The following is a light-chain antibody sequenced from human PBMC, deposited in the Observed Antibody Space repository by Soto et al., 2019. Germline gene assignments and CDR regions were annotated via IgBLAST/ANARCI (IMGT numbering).Light chain of an antibody. CDR3: QQYNSWPPIT. J-gene: IGKJ5*01. Sequence: EVVMTQSPATLSVYPGERATLSCRASESVSRNLAWYQQKPGQAPRLIIYDASTRATGIPDRFSGGGSGTEFTLTISSLQSEDFVVYYCQQYNSWPPITFGQGTRLEIK. CDR1: ESVSRN. CDR2: DAS. V-gene: IGKV3-15*01.